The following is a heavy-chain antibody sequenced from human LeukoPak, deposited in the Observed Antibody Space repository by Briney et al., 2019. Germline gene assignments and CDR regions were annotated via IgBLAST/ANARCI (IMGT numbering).Heavy chain of an antibody. D-gene: IGHD6-13*01. V-gene: IGHV3-11*04. CDR2: ISSSGSTI. J-gene: IGHJ4*02. Sequence: GGSLRLSCAASGFTFSDYYMIWIRQAPGKGLEWVSYISSSGSTIYYADSVKGRFTISRDNAKNSLYLQMNSLRAEDTAVYYCARDRSLVAAAAPYFDYWGQGTLVTVSS. CDR1: GFTFSDYY. CDR3: ARDRSLVAAAAPYFDY.